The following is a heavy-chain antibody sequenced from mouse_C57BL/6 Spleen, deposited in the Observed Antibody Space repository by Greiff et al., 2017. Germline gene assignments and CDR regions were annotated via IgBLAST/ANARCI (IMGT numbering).Heavy chain of an antibody. Sequence: QVQLQQPGAELVLPGASVKLSCKASGYTFTSYWMHWVKQRPGQGLEWIGEIDPSDSYTNYNQQFKGKSTLTVDKSSSTAYMQLSSLTSEDSAVYYCARSNYGSPFDYWGQGTTLTVSS. D-gene: IGHD1-1*01. J-gene: IGHJ2*01. CDR1: GYTFTSYW. CDR2: IDPSDSYT. CDR3: ARSNYGSPFDY. V-gene: IGHV1-69*01.